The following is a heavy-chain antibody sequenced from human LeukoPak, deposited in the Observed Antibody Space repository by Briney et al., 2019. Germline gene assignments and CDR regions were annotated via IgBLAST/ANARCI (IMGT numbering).Heavy chain of an antibody. Sequence: PGGSLRLSCAASGFTFSSYSMNWVRQAPGKGLEWVSSISSSSGYIYYADSVKGRFTISRDNAKNSLYLQMNSLRAEDTAVYYCASTYSSGMDYWGQGTLVTVSS. CDR2: ISSSSGYI. D-gene: IGHD5-18*01. V-gene: IGHV3-21*01. J-gene: IGHJ4*02. CDR3: ASTYSSGMDY. CDR1: GFTFSSYS.